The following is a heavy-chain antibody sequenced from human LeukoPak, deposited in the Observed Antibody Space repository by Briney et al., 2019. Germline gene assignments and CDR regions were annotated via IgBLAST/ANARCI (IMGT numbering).Heavy chain of an antibody. CDR2: IRYDGSNK. Sequence: GGSLRLSCAASGFTFNNYGMHWVRQAPGKGLEWVAFIRYDGSNKYYADSVKGRFTISRDNAKNSLYLQMNSLRVEDTAVYYCAREPTYSSSWYTTCDYWGQGTLVTVSS. V-gene: IGHV3-30*02. J-gene: IGHJ4*02. CDR1: GFTFNNYG. CDR3: AREPTYSSSWYTTCDY. D-gene: IGHD6-13*01.